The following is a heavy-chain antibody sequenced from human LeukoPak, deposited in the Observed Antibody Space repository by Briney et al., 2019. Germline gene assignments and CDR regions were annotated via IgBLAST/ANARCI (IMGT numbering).Heavy chain of an antibody. V-gene: IGHV3-23*01. D-gene: IGHD6-13*01. CDR3: AKDRGSSSWYRDAFDI. J-gene: IGHJ3*02. CDR2: ISGSGGST. Sequence: PGGSLRLSCAASGFTFSSYAMSWVRQAPGKGLEWVSAISGSGGSTYYADSVKGRFTISRDNSKNTLYLQMNSLRAEDTAVYYCAKDRGSSSWYRDAFDIWGQGTMVTVSS. CDR1: GFTFSSYA.